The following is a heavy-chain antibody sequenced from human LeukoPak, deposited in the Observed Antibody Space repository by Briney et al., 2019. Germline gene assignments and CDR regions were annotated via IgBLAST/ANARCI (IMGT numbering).Heavy chain of an antibody. V-gene: IGHV4-38-2*02. Sequence: SETLSLTCSVSGYSISSGSYWGWIRQPPGKGLEWIGSICHSGNTYYNPSLKSRITMSVDRSKNQFSLKLSSVTAADTAVYYCARPYCGTTSCFFGNYFDYWGQGTLVTVSS. J-gene: IGHJ4*02. CDR1: GYSISSGSY. CDR2: ICHSGNT. CDR3: ARPYCGTTSCFFGNYFDY. D-gene: IGHD2-2*01.